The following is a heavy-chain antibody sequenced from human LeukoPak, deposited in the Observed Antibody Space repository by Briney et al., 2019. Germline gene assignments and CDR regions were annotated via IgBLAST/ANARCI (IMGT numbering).Heavy chain of an antibody. CDR3: GGDSSGWYENYMDV. CDR2: ISYDGSNK. CDR1: GFTFSSYA. D-gene: IGHD6-19*01. J-gene: IGHJ6*03. V-gene: IGHV3-30-3*01. Sequence: GGSLRLSCAASGFTFSSYAMHWVRQAPGKGLEWVAVISYDGSNKYYADSVKGRFTISRDNSKNTLYLQMNSLRAEDTAVYYCGGDSSGWYENYMDVWGKGTTVTVSS.